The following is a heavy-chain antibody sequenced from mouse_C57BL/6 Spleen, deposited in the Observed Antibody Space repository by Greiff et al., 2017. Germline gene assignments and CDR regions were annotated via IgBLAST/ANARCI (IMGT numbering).Heavy chain of an antibody. CDR2: INPNNGGT. D-gene: IGHD2-4*01. J-gene: IGHJ2*01. CDR1: GYTFTDYY. CDR3: ARWADDYDEKVRNYFDY. V-gene: IGHV1-26*01. Sequence: EVQLQQSGPELVKPGASVRISCKASGYTFTDYYMNWVKQSHGKSLEWIGDINPNNGGTSYNQKFKGKATLTVDKSSSTAYMELRSLTSEDSAVYYCARWADDYDEKVRNYFDYWGQGTTLTVSS.